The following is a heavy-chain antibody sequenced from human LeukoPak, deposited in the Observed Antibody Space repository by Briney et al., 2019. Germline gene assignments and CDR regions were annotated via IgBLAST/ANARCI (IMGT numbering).Heavy chain of an antibody. J-gene: IGHJ4*02. V-gene: IGHV3-30*02. CDR3: ATAPDVLDY. Sequence: PGGSLRLSCAAPGFAFSTYAMHWVRQAPGKGLEWVAYIRFDGNNKNYADSVKGRVTISRDNSKKTLYLQVNNLRVEDMAVYYCATAPDVLDYWGQGTLVTVSS. CDR1: GFAFSTYA. D-gene: IGHD3-10*02. CDR2: IRFDGNNK.